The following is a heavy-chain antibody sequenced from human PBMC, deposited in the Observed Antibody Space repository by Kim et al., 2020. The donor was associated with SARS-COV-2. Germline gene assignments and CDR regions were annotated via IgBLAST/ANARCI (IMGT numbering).Heavy chain of an antibody. V-gene: IGHV4-34*01. CDR2: INHSGST. CDR1: GGSFSGYY. Sequence: SETLSLTCAVYGGSFSGYYWSWIRQPPGKGLEWIGEINHSGSTNYNPSLKSRVTISVDTSKNQFSLKLSSVTAADTAVYYCARVGNWNYVPYFDYWGQGTLVTVSS. CDR3: ARVGNWNYVPYFDY. J-gene: IGHJ4*02. D-gene: IGHD1-7*01.